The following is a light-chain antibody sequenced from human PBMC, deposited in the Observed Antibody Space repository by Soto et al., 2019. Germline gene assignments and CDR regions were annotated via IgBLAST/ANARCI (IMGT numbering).Light chain of an antibody. CDR2: DAS. Sequence: DVHMTQSPSSLSACLCDRVTITWQASQDITNYLHWFQQKPGRAPKLLIYDASNLEAGVPSRFRGSGSGTDFTFTFSRLQPEDIATYYCQQYENLPTFGQGTRLEIK. CDR1: QDITNY. J-gene: IGKJ5*01. CDR3: QQYENLPT. V-gene: IGKV1-33*01.